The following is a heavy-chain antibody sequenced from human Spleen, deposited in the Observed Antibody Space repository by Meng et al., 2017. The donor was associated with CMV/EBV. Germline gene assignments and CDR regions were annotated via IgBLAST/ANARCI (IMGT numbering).Heavy chain of an antibody. V-gene: IGHV3-30*04. CDR1: GFTFSNYA. CDR3: ARAVATFLFTFDY. J-gene: IGHJ4*02. D-gene: IGHD2-15*01. Sequence: GGSLRLSCAASGFTFSNYAMHWVRQAPGRGLEWVAVISFDGSHKYYADDVKGRFSISRDNSKNTLYLQMNSPSTEDTAMYYCARAVATFLFTFDYWGQGTLVTVSS. CDR2: ISFDGSHK.